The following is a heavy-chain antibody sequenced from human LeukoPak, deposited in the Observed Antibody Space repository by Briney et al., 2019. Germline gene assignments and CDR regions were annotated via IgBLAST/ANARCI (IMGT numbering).Heavy chain of an antibody. Sequence: SETLSLTCTISGGCISSSSYYWGWIRQPPGKGLEWIGSIYYSGRTYYNPSLKSRVTISVDTSKNQFSLKLSSVTAADTAVYYCARHRGTQWLDSYYFDYWGQGTLVTVSS. CDR1: GGCISSSSYY. CDR2: IYYSGRT. V-gene: IGHV4-39*01. J-gene: IGHJ4*02. CDR3: ARHRGTQWLDSYYFDY. D-gene: IGHD6-19*01.